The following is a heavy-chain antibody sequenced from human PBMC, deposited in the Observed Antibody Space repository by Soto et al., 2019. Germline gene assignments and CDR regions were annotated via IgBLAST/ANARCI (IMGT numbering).Heavy chain of an antibody. J-gene: IGHJ4*02. CDR3: AREEGTVTYDY. V-gene: IGHV1-69*04. CDR2: IIAVLGIT. CDR1: GGTSSTYT. Sequence: QVHLVHSGAEVRKPGSSVKVSCKASGGTSSTYTISWVRQAPGQGLEWMGRIIAVLGITNYAQSFQGRVTITADKSTSTAYMELSSLRSEDTAVYYCAREEGTVTYDYWGQGTLVTVSS. D-gene: IGHD4-17*01.